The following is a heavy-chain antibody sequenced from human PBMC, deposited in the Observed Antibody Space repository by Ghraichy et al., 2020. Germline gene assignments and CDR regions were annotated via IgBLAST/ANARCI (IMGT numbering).Heavy chain of an antibody. D-gene: IGHD1-26*01. V-gene: IGHV3-9*01. J-gene: IGHJ2*01. CDR1: RNIFKDYG. Sequence: GGSLRLSCAASRNIFKDYGFHWIRRAPGKALEWISGINWSGVKKDYVDSVKGRFTISRDNAKNSIYLQMDSLGVGDTALYFCARRAGERWELPVSDWYFDLWGRGTPVTVSS. CDR2: INWSGVKK. CDR3: ARRAGERWELPVSDWYFDL.